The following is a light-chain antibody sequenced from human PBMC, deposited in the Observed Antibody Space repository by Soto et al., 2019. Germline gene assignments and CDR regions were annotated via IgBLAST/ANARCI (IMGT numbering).Light chain of an antibody. J-gene: IGKJ1*01. CDR2: DAS. Sequence: ERMMTQSPATLSLSPGETATLSCRASQTISKNLAWYRQKPGQAPRLLIYDASTRATDIPDRFSGSGSGTEFTLTISSLKSEDFAVYYCQQYHDWPPWTFGQGTKV. CDR3: QQYHDWPPWT. V-gene: IGKV3-15*01. CDR1: QTISKN.